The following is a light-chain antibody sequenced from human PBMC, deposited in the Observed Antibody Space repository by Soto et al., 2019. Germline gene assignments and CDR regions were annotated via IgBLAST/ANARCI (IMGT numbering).Light chain of an antibody. CDR1: SSDVGGYNY. CDR3: CSYGEV. J-gene: IGLJ2*01. CDR2: DVS. Sequence: QSALTQPRSVSGSPGQSVTISCTGTSSDVGGYNYVSWYQQHPGKAPKLTIYDVSKRPSGVPDRFSGSKSGNTASLTISGLQAEDEADYYCCSYGEVFGGGTKVTVL. V-gene: IGLV2-11*01.